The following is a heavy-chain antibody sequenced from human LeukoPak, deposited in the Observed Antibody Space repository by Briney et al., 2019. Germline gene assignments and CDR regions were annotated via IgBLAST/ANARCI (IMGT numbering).Heavy chain of an antibody. Sequence: ASVKVSCKASGYRFTNYYIHWVRQAPGQGLEWMGWINPNSGGTNYAQKFQGRVTMTRDTSISTAYMELSRLRSDDTAVYYCARDLGIAHIDYWGQGTLVTVSS. J-gene: IGHJ4*02. CDR3: ARDLGIAHIDY. V-gene: IGHV1-2*02. CDR2: INPNSGGT. CDR1: GYRFTNYY. D-gene: IGHD6-13*01.